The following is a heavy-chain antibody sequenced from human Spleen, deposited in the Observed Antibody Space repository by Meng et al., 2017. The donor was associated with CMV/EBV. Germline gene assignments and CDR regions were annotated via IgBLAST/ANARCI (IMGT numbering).Heavy chain of an antibody. CDR2: IYYTGST. D-gene: IGHD6-19*01. V-gene: IGHV4-39*07. CDR1: GGSVSHSGYY. CDR3: ARESSGWYGADY. Sequence: SETLSLTCTVSGGSVSHSGYYWGWIRQPPGKGREGIATIYYTGSTYYNPSLKIPVTISVDTSKNQFSLKVNSVTAADTALYSGARESSGWYGADYWGQGTVVTVSS. J-gene: IGHJ4*02.